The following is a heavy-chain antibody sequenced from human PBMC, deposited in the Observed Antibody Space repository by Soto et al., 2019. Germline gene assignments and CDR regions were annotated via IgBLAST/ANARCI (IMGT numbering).Heavy chain of an antibody. D-gene: IGHD6-25*01. CDR3: AREGIAAINFDS. J-gene: IGHJ4*02. V-gene: IGHV4-34*01. CDR1: GFTFSSYA. CDR2: INHSGTT. Sequence: PGGSLRLSCAASGFTFSSYAMSWVRQAPGKGLEWIGEINHSGTTNYNPSLKSRLTISVDTYKNQFSLKLSSVTAADTAVYYCAREGIAAINFDSWGQGTLVTVS.